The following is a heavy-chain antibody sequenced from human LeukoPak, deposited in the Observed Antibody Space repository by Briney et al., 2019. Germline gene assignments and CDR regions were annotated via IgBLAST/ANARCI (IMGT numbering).Heavy chain of an antibody. Sequence: SETLSLTCTVSGGSISSSSYYWGWIRQPPGKGLEWIGSIYYSGSTYYNPSLKSRVTISVDTSKNQFSLKLSSVTVADTAVYSCARPKHYYDSRRYPRMAPLPLDSWGQGTLVTVSS. D-gene: IGHD3-22*01. J-gene: IGHJ4*02. CDR2: IYYSGST. CDR3: ARPKHYYDSRRYPRMAPLPLDS. V-gene: IGHV4-39*01. CDR1: GGSISSSSYY.